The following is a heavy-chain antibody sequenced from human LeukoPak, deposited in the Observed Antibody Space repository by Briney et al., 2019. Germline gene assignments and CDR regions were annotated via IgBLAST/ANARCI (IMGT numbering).Heavy chain of an antibody. D-gene: IGHD4-17*01. V-gene: IGHV3-23*01. CDR3: AKEGSTVTTFISPSQH. CDR1: GFTFSSYA. Sequence: GGSLRLSCAASGFTFSSYAMSWVRQAPGKGLEWVSAISGSGGSTYYADSVKGRFTISRDNSKNTLYLQMNSLRAEDTAVYYCAKEGSTVTTFISPSQHWGQGTLVTVSS. CDR2: ISGSGGST. J-gene: IGHJ1*01.